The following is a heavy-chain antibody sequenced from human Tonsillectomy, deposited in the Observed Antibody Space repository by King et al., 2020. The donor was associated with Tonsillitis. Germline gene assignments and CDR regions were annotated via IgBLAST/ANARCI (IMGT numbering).Heavy chain of an antibody. Sequence: VQLVESGAEVRKPGASVRVSCKASGYTFTGYYMHWVRQAPGQGLEWMGWINPDSGDTNYAQKFQVRVNMTRDTSISTAYLELRRLTSDDTAIYYCTSISFDHFDYWGQGTLVTVSS. D-gene: IGHD3-9*01. CDR1: GYTFTGYY. CDR2: INPDSGDT. CDR3: TSISFDHFDY. J-gene: IGHJ4*02. V-gene: IGHV1-2*02.